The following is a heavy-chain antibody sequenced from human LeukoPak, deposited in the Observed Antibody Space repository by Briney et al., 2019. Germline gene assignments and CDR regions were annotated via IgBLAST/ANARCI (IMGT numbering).Heavy chain of an antibody. CDR1: GFTFSSSA. Sequence: NTGGSLRLSCAASGFTFSSSAMSWVRQVPGKGLEYISYLSNTGSDISYADSVKGRFSISRDNAKNSLYLQMNSLRAEDTAMYYCARGHWGLDYWGQGTLVTVSS. J-gene: IGHJ4*02. D-gene: IGHD7-27*01. V-gene: IGHV3-21*05. CDR2: LSNTGSDI. CDR3: ARGHWGLDY.